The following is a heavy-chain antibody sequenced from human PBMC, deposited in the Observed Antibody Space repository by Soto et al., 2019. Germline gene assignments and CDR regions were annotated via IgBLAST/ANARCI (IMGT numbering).Heavy chain of an antibody. V-gene: IGHV3-73*01. CDR3: SRLVGATSSFDY. Sequence: GGSLRLSCAASGFSFSGSAIHWVRQASGKGLEWLGRIRSKTNSYATAYAASVNGRFTISRDDSKNTAYLQMNSLKTEDTAVYYCSRLVGATSSFDYWGQGTLVTVSS. D-gene: IGHD1-26*01. CDR1: GFSFSGSA. CDR2: IRSKTNSYAT. J-gene: IGHJ4*02.